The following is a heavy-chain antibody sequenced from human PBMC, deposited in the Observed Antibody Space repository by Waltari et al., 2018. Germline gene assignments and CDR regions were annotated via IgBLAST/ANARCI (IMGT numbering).Heavy chain of an antibody. CDR2: INHSGST. J-gene: IGHJ6*03. CDR3: ARILSHYYYYIDV. CDR1: GGSFSGYY. V-gene: IGHV4-34*01. Sequence: QVQLQQWGAGLLKPSETLSLTCAVYGGSFSGYYWSWIRQPPGKGLEWIGEINHSGSTNYNPSLKSRVTISVDTSKNQFSLKLSSVTAADTAVYYCARILSHYYYYIDVWGKGTTVTISS.